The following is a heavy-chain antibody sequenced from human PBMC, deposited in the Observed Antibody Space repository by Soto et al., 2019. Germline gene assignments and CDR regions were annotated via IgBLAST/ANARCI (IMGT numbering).Heavy chain of an antibody. Sequence: GGSLRLSCAASGFTFSSYSMNWVRQAPGKGLEWVSSISSSSSYIYYADSVKGRFTISRDNAKNSLYLQMNSLRAEDTAVYYCARDLSDRAAADYYFDYWGQGTLVTVSS. CDR2: ISSSSSYI. D-gene: IGHD6-13*01. CDR3: ARDLSDRAAADYYFDY. V-gene: IGHV3-21*01. CDR1: GFTFSSYS. J-gene: IGHJ4*02.